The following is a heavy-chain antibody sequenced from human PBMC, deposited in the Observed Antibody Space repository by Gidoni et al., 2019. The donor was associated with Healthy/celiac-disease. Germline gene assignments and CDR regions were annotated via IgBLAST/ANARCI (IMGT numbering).Heavy chain of an antibody. CDR2: IYYRGST. J-gene: IGHJ4*02. CDR1: GGSISSYS. Sequence: QVQLQESGPGLVKPSETLSLTCPVSGGSISSYSWSWIRQPPGKGLEWIGYIYYRGSTHSNPSLKSRVTISVDTSKNQFSLKLSSVTAADTAVYYCARGVPRAYYYDSSGYPLSPARFDYWGQGTLVTVSS. CDR3: ARGVPRAYYYDSSGYPLSPARFDY. D-gene: IGHD3-22*01. V-gene: IGHV4-59*01.